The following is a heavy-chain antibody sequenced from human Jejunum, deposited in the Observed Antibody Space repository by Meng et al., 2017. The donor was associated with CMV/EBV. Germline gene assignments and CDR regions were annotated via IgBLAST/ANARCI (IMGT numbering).Heavy chain of an antibody. V-gene: IGHV1-8*01. CDR3: AREIINLDRMDV. CDR2: INPSSGNS. J-gene: IGHJ6*02. CDR1: GYTLSSYD. Sequence: KASGYTLSSYDITWVRQASGQGLEWMGGINPSSGNSGYAQKFQGRVTMTRNISINTAYMELSGLTSADTGVYYCAREIINLDRMDVWGQGTTVTVSS.